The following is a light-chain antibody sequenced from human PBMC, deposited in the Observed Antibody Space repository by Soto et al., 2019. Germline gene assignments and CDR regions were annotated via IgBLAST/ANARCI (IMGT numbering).Light chain of an antibody. V-gene: IGLV4-69*02. CDR1: SGHSSNA. CDR2: VNSDGTH. Sequence: QLVLTQPPSASASLGASVKLTCTLSSGHSSNAIAWHQQQPEKGPRYLMKVNSDGTHIKGDGIPDRFSGSSSGAERYLTISSLQSEDEADYYCQTWGTGIRVFGGGTKLTVL. CDR3: QTWGTGIRV. J-gene: IGLJ3*02.